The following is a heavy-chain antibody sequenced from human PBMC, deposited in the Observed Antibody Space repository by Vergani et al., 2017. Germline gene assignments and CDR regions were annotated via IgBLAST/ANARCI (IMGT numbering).Heavy chain of an antibody. CDR2: IWYDGSKE. Sequence: QVHLVESGGGVVQPGGSLRLSCAASGFTFSDYGVHWVRQAPGKGLEWVAFIWYDGSKEYYADSVKGRFTISRDNSKNTLYLQMNNLRAADTAVYYCARSGYCAHGVCYMTYYYYMDVWGKGTAVTVSS. CDR3: ARSGYCAHGVCYMTYYYYMDV. J-gene: IGHJ6*03. D-gene: IGHD2-8*01. V-gene: IGHV3-33*01. CDR1: GFTFSDYG.